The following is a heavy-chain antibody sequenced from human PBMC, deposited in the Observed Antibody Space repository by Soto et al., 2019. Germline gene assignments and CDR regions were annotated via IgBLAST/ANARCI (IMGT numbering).Heavy chain of an antibody. Sequence: EVQLLGSGGGLVQPGGSLRLSCAASGFTFSSYAMNWVRQAPGKGLEWVSVISGSGDSTYYADSVKGRFTISRDNSKNTLYLQMNSLRAEDTAVYYCASRSSGWYFDYWGQGTLVTVSS. V-gene: IGHV3-23*01. D-gene: IGHD6-19*01. J-gene: IGHJ4*02. CDR1: GFTFSSYA. CDR2: ISGSGDST. CDR3: ASRSSGWYFDY.